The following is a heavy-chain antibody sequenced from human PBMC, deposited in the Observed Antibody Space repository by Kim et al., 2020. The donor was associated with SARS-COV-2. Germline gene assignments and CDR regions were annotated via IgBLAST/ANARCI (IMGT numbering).Heavy chain of an antibody. CDR1: GFTFSSYA. CDR3: ARDPNLIITHWYFDL. V-gene: IGHV3-30-3*01. Sequence: GGSLRLSCAASGFTFSSYAMHWVRQAPGKGLEWVAVISYDGSNKYYADSVKGRFTISRDNSKNTLYLQMNSLRAEDTAVYYCARDPNLIITHWYFDLWGHGTLVTVSS. D-gene: IGHD3-16*01. J-gene: IGHJ2*01. CDR2: ISYDGSNK.